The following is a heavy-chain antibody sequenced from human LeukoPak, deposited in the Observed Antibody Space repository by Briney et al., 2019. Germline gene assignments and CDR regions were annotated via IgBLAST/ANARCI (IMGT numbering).Heavy chain of an antibody. D-gene: IGHD1-26*01. Sequence: GGSLRLSGAASGFTLRDYSMNWVRQAPGKGLEWISYIRSSSSSIYYADSVKGRFTISRDNAKNSLYLQMNSLRAEDTAVYYCARDELNSGTYSEYWGQGTLVTVSS. CDR1: GFTLRDYS. J-gene: IGHJ4*02. V-gene: IGHV3-48*01. CDR2: IRSSSSSI. CDR3: ARDELNSGTYSEY.